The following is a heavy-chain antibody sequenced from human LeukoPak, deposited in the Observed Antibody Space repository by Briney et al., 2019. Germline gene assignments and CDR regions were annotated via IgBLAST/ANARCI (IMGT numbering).Heavy chain of an antibody. CDR3: AKDRTPYGDPSYYFDY. V-gene: IGHV3-30*18. CDR2: ISYDGSNK. Sequence: GRPLRLSCAASGFTFSSYGMHWVRQAPGKGLEWVAVISYDGSNKYYADSVKGRFTISRDNSKNTLYLQMNSLRAEDTAVYYCAKDRTPYGDPSYYFDYWGQGTLVTVSS. CDR1: GFTFSSYG. J-gene: IGHJ4*02. D-gene: IGHD4-17*01.